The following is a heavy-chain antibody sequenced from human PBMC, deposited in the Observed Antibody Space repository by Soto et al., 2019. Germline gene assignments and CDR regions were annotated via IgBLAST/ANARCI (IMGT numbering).Heavy chain of an antibody. CDR3: AKDRGRIASVFQH. V-gene: IGHV3-9*01. Sequence: PGGSLRLSCAASGFTFDDYAMHWVRQAPGKGLEWVSGISWNSGSIGYADSVKGRFTISRDNAKNSLYLQMNSLRAEDTALYYCAKDRGRIASVFQHWGQGTLVTVSS. CDR2: ISWNSGSI. J-gene: IGHJ1*01. CDR1: GFTFDDYA. D-gene: IGHD6-13*01.